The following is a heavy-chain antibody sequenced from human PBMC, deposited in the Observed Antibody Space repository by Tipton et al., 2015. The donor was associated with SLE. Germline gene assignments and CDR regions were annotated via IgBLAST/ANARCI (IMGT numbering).Heavy chain of an antibody. CDR3: AKGQITPLSWYDL. D-gene: IGHD6-13*01. CDR2: IFSGGST. CDR1: GFTFSNYA. V-gene: IGHV3-23*03. J-gene: IGHJ4*02. Sequence: SLRLSCAASGFTFSNYAMSWVRQAPGKGLEWVSVIFSGGSTYFADSLQGRFTISRDNSKNTLYLEMNSLRVEDTAVYYCAKGQITPLSWYDLWGQGTLVTVSS.